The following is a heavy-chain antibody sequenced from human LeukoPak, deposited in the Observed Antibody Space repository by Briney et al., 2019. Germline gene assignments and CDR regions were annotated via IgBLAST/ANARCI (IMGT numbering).Heavy chain of an antibody. V-gene: IGHV3-23*01. CDR1: GFTFSSYA. Sequence: GGSLRLSCAASGFTFSSYAMSWVRQAPGKGLEWVSAISGSGGSTYYADSVKGRFTISRDNSKNTLYLQMNSLRAEDTAVYYCAKGRGYSYGENDPEYFQHWGQGTLVTVSS. CDR2: ISGSGGST. CDR3: AKGRGYSYGENDPEYFQH. J-gene: IGHJ1*01. D-gene: IGHD5-18*01.